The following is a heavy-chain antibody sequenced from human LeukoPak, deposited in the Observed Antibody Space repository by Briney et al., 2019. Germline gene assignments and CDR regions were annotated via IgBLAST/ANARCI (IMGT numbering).Heavy chain of an antibody. Sequence: GGSLRLSCAASGFTVSHNYMSWVRQAPGKGLEWVSFIYSGGSTYYADSVKGRFTISRDNSKNTLYFQMNSLRAEDTAVYYCARGVGSGYYGYWGQGTLVTVSS. J-gene: IGHJ4*02. V-gene: IGHV3-53*01. D-gene: IGHD3-22*01. CDR3: ARGVGSGYYGY. CDR1: GFTVSHNY. CDR2: IYSGGST.